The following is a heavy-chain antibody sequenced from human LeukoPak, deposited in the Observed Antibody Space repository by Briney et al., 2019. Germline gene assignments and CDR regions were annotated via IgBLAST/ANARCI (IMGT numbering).Heavy chain of an antibody. J-gene: IGHJ4*02. CDR3: ARKALGYRLAYGDY. D-gene: IGHD5-12*01. CDR2: ISANGGST. Sequence: GGSLRLSCAASGFTFSTYAMSWVRQAPGKGLEWVSAISANGGSTFYADSVKGRFTVSRDSSKDTLYLQMNSLRAEDTAVYFCARKALGYRLAYGDYWGQGTLVTVSS. V-gene: IGHV3-23*01. CDR1: GFTFSTYA.